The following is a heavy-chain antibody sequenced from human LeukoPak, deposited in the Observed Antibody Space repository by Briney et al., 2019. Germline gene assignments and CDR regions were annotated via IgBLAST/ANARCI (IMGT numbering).Heavy chain of an antibody. J-gene: IGHJ4*02. CDR2: ISSSGSTI. V-gene: IGHV3-48*04. D-gene: IGHD2-15*01. CDR3: ARDLPGQPLLPDY. Sequence: GGSLRLSCAASGFTFSSYWMHWVRQAPGKGLEWVSYISSSGSTIYYADSVKGRFTISRDNAKNSLYLQMNSLRAEDTAVYYCARDLPGQPLLPDYWGQGTLVTVSS. CDR1: GFTFSSYW.